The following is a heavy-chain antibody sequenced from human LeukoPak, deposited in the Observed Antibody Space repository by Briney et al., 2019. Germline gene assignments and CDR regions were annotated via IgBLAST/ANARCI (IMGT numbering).Heavy chain of an antibody. Sequence: PGGSLRLSCAASGFTFSSYSMNWVRQAPGKGLEWVSYISSSSSTIYYADSVKGRFTISRDIAKNSLYLQMNSLRAEDTAVYYCARSHYDSVDASWYFDLWGRGTLVTVSS. CDR3: ARSHYDSVDASWYFDL. CDR2: ISSSSSTI. V-gene: IGHV3-48*01. J-gene: IGHJ2*01. CDR1: GFTFSSYS. D-gene: IGHD3-3*01.